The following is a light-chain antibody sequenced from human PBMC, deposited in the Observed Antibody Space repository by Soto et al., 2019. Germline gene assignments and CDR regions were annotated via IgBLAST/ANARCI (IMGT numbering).Light chain of an antibody. J-gene: IGKJ4*01. CDR2: WAS. CDR3: QQYYTTLS. Sequence: DIVMTQSPDSLAVSLGERVTINCKSSQSVLYNSDNKNYLAWYQQKAGQPPKLLIYWASTRDSGVPDRFSGSGSGEDFTLTINNLQAEDVAVYYCQQYYTTLSFGGGTKVEIK. CDR1: QSVLYNSDNKNY. V-gene: IGKV4-1*01.